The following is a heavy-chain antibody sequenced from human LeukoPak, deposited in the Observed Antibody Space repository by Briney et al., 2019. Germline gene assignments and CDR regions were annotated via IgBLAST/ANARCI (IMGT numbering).Heavy chain of an antibody. CDR2: IYSGGST. D-gene: IGHD3-3*01. Sequence: GGSLRLSCAASGFTVSSNYMSWVRQAPGKGLEWVSVIYSGGSTYYADSVKGRFTISRDNSKNTLYLQMNSLRAEDTAVYYCARDLNDFWSGYYYPWGQGTLVTVSS. J-gene: IGHJ5*02. CDR3: ARDLNDFWSGYYYP. CDR1: GFTVSSNY. V-gene: IGHV3-53*01.